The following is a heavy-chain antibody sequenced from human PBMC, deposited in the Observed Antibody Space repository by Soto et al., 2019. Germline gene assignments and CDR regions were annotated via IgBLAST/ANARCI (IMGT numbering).Heavy chain of an antibody. J-gene: IGHJ4*02. CDR3: AKDKPGTTSFDY. Sequence: GGSLRLSCATSGFLFNTYAMHWVRQAPGKGLEWVAVISYDGRNTYYADSVKGRFTISRDNSRDTLYLQMNSLRIEDTGVYYCAKDKPGTTSFDYWGQGTLV. CDR1: GFLFNTYA. CDR2: ISYDGRNT. V-gene: IGHV3-30*04. D-gene: IGHD1-1*01.